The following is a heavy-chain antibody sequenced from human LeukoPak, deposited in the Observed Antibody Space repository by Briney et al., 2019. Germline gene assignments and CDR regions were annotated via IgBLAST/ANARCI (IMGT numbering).Heavy chain of an antibody. Sequence: ASVKVSCKGSGYNFDRYGVNWVRQAPGQGLEWVGWISTYNGNTFYAQKFEGRVSMTTDTSTNTVYMDLRSLRSDDTAIYYCARIGHDLYQTFDFWGNGNLITVSS. CDR2: ISTYNGNT. J-gene: IGHJ4*01. CDR3: ARIGHDLYQTFDF. D-gene: IGHD2-2*01. V-gene: IGHV1-18*04. CDR1: GYNFDRYG.